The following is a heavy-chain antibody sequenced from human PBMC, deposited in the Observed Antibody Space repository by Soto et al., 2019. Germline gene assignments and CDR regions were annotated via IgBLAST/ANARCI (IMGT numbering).Heavy chain of an antibody. CDR2: IIPIFGTA. CDR3: ARARHIAAAGTGGMDV. J-gene: IGHJ6*02. V-gene: IGHV1-69*06. Sequence: QVQLVQSGAEVKKPGSSVKVSCKASGGTFSSYAISWVRQAPGQGLEWMGGIIPIFGTANYAQKFQGRVTITADKSTSPAYMELSSLRSEDTAVYYCARARHIAAAGTGGMDVWGQGTTVTVSS. D-gene: IGHD6-13*01. CDR1: GGTFSSYA.